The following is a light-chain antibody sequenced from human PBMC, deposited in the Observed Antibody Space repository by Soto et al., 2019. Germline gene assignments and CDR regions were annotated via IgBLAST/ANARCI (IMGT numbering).Light chain of an antibody. CDR2: DAS. CDR3: QQRSNWPLT. CDR1: QSVSSY. Sequence: ENVLTQSPATPSLSPGERATLSCRASQSVSSYLAWYQQKPGQAPRLLIYDASNRATGIPARFSGSGSGTDFTLTISSLEPEDFGVYYCQQRSNWPLTFGGGTKVEIK. J-gene: IGKJ4*01. V-gene: IGKV3-11*01.